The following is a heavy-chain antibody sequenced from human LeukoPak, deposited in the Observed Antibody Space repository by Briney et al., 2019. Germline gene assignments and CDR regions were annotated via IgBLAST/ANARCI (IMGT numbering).Heavy chain of an antibody. CDR1: GFSFNNYA. V-gene: IGHV3-23*01. CDR2: ISGSGGST. Sequence: GGSLRLSCAASGFSFNNYAIGWVRQAPGKGLEWVSAISGSGGSTYYADSVKGRFTISRDNSENTLFLQMNSLRAEDSAVYYCTRELKVTGPTTGFDYWGQGTLVTVSS. D-gene: IGHD1-26*01. CDR3: TRELKVTGPTTGFDY. J-gene: IGHJ4*02.